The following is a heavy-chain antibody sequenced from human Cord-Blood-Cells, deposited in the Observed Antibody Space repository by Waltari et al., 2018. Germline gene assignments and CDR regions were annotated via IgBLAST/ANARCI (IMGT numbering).Heavy chain of an antibody. Sequence: EVQLVETVGVWVRRGVSQRLPWRASRSTFLRSWRLGLAQAPEEGRVWVANIKQDGSEKYYVDSVKGRFTISRDNAKNSLYLQMNSLRAEDTAVYYCARDVDSSSWYYFDYWGQGTLVTVSS. J-gene: IGHJ4*02. CDR1: RSTFLRSW. D-gene: IGHD6-13*01. V-gene: IGHV3-7*01. CDR2: IKQDGSEK. CDR3: ARDVDSSSWYYFDY.